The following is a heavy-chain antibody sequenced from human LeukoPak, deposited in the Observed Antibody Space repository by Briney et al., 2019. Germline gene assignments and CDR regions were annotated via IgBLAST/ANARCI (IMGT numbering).Heavy chain of an antibody. CDR1: GFTFDDYA. V-gene: IGHV3-9*03. J-gene: IGHJ4*02. CDR3: AKGDCSSTSCQPIDY. CDR2: ISWNSGSI. Sequence: GGSLRLSCAASGFTFDDYAMHWVRQAPGKGLEWVSGISWNSGSIGCADSVKGRFTISRDNAKNSLYLQMNSLRAEDMALYYCAKGDCSSTSCQPIDYWGQGTLVTVSS. D-gene: IGHD2-2*01.